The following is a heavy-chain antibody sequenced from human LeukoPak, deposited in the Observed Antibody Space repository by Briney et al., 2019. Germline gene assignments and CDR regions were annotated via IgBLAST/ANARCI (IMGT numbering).Heavy chain of an antibody. CDR3: ARLPYSSSWYLDY. Sequence: PSETLSLTCTVSGGSISSSSYYWGWIRQPPGKGLEWIGSIYYSGSTYYNPSLKSRVTISVDTSKSQFSLKLSSVTAADTAVYYCARLPYSSSWYLDYWGQGTLVTVSS. V-gene: IGHV4-39*01. CDR1: GGSISSSSYY. J-gene: IGHJ4*02. CDR2: IYYSGST. D-gene: IGHD6-13*01.